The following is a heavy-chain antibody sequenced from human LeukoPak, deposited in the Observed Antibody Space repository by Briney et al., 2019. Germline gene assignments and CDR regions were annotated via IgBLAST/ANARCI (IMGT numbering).Heavy chain of an antibody. D-gene: IGHD3-16*01. CDR3: ATDATSHTYTVFDY. CDR1: GYTLTELS. V-gene: IGHV1-24*01. CDR2: FDPEDGET. J-gene: IGHJ4*02. Sequence: GASVKVSCKVSGYTLTELSMHWVRQAPGKGLEWMGGFDPEDGETIYAQKFQGRVTMTEDTSTDTAYMELSSLRSEDTAVYYCATDATSHTYTVFDYWGQGTLVTVSS.